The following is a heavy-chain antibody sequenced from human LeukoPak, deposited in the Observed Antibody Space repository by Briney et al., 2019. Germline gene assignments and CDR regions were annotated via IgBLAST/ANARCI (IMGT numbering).Heavy chain of an antibody. Sequence: GGSLRLSCAASGFTFSSYWMSWVRQAPGKGLEWVANIKQDGSEKYYVDSVKGRFTISRDNAKNSLYLQMNSLRAEDTAVYYCAREGGYPRYYYYMDVWGKGTTVTVSS. D-gene: IGHD3-22*01. CDR1: GFTFSSYW. V-gene: IGHV3-7*01. CDR3: AREGGYPRYYYYMDV. J-gene: IGHJ6*03. CDR2: IKQDGSEK.